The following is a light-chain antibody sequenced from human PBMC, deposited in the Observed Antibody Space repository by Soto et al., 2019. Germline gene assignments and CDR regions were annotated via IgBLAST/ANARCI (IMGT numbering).Light chain of an antibody. CDR3: QHYDTYSPMWT. Sequence: DIQLAQSPSTLSASVGDRITITCRATQSINWLAWYQQKPGKAPKLLIFEASRLESRVPSRFSGSVSGTEFTLTISSLQPDDFGTYYCQHYDTYSPMWTFGQGTKVDVK. J-gene: IGKJ1*01. V-gene: IGKV1-5*03. CDR2: EAS. CDR1: QSINW.